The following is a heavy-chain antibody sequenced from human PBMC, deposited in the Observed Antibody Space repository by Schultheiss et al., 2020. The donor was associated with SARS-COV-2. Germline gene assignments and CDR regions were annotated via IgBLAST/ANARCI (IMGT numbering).Heavy chain of an antibody. V-gene: IGHV1-69*10. CDR3: ARGVAVARGGTYYYYGMDV. D-gene: IGHD6-19*01. J-gene: IGHJ6*02. CDR2: IIPILGIA. Sequence: SVKVSCKTSGYTFTSYYMHWVRQAPGQGLEWMGGIIPILGIANYAQKFQGRVTITADKSTSTAYMELSSLRSEDTAVYYCARGVAVARGGTYYYYGMDVWGQGTLVTVAS. CDR1: GYTFTSYY.